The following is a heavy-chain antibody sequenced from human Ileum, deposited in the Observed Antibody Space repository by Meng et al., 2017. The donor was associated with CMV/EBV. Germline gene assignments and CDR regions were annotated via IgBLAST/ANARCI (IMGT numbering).Heavy chain of an antibody. Sequence: QVQLQESGPRLVKPSETLCLTCTVSGDSIKNYYWTWLRQPAGKGLEWLGRIHYSGGTDDNPSLKSRVTLSIDTSKNQLSLKIYSVTAADTAVYYCARAGARGVPVDLWGQGTLVTVSS. V-gene: IGHV4-4*07. CDR1: GDSIKNYY. J-gene: IGHJ4*02. CDR3: ARAGARGVPVDL. D-gene: IGHD3-10*01. CDR2: IHYSGGT.